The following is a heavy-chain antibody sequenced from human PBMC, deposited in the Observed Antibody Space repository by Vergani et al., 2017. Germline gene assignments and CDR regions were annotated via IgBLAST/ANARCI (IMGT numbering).Heavy chain of an antibody. Sequence: EVQLVQSGAEVKKPGESLRISCKGSGYSFTSYWISWVRQMPGEGLEWMGRIDPSDSYTNYSPSFQGHVTISADKSISTAYLQWSSQKAADTAMYYYASGEAQLVPYYYGMDVWGQGTTVTVSS. CDR1: GYSFTSYW. V-gene: IGHV5-10-1*03. CDR3: ASGEAQLVPYYYGMDV. J-gene: IGHJ6*02. CDR2: IDPSDSYT. D-gene: IGHD6-13*01.